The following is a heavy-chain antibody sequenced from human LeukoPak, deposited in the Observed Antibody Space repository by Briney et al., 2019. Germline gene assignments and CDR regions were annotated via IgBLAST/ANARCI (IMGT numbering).Heavy chain of an antibody. CDR1: GYTFTGYY. Sequence: GASVKVSCKASGYTFTGYYMHWVRQAPGQGLEWMGWINPNSGGTNYAQKFQGRVTMTRDTSISTAYMELSRLRSDDTAVYYCARLPTPGVVANGMDVWGQGTTVTVSS. V-gene: IGHV1-2*02. J-gene: IGHJ6*02. CDR3: ARLPTPGVVANGMDV. CDR2: INPNSGGT. D-gene: IGHD2-2*01.